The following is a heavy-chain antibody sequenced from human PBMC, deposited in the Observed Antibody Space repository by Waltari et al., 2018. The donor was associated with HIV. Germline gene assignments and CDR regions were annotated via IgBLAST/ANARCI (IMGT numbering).Heavy chain of an antibody. Sequence: QVQLQESGPGLVKPSQTLSLTCTVSGGSISSGGYYWSWIRQHPGKGLEWIGYIYYSGSTYYNPSLKSRVTISVDTSKNQFSLKLSSVTAADTAVYYCARDSRSSPDYYYGMDVWGQGTTVTVSS. CDR2: IYYSGST. CDR1: GGSISSGGYY. CDR3: ARDSRSSPDYYYGMDV. V-gene: IGHV4-31*03. J-gene: IGHJ6*02.